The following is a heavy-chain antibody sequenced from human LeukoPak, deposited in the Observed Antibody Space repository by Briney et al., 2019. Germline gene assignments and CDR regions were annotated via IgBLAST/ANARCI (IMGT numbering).Heavy chain of an antibody. J-gene: IGHJ5*02. CDR2: INTYNGNT. V-gene: IGHV1-18*01. CDR1: GYIFTSYG. CDR3: ARDLVHHRLLATNYNWFDP. D-gene: IGHD2-8*01. Sequence: ASVKVSCKASGYIFTSYGISWVRQAPGQGLEWRGWINTYNGNTKYAQKVQGRVTMTTDTSTSTAYMEVRSLRSDDTAVYYCARDLVHHRLLATNYNWFDPWGQGTLVTVSS.